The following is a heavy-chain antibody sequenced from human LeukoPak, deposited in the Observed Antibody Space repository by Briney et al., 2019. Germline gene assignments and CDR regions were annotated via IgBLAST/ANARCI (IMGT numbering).Heavy chain of an antibody. CDR1: GFTFSSYG. D-gene: IGHD3-10*01. Sequence: PGRSLRLSCAASGFTFSSYGMHWVRQAPGKGLEWVAVIWYDGSNKYYADSVKGRFTISRDNSKNTLYLQMNSLRAEDTAVYYCAREYYYGSGSYYYYYGMDVWGQGTTVTVSS. CDR2: IWYDGSNK. V-gene: IGHV3-33*01. J-gene: IGHJ6*02. CDR3: AREYYYGSGSYYYYYGMDV.